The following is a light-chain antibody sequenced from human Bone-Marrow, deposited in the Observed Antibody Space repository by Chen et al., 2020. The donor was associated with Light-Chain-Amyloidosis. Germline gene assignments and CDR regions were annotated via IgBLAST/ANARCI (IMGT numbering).Light chain of an antibody. CDR1: NSDVGNYNI. J-gene: IGLJ3*02. CDR2: GNF. Sequence: QSALTQPASVSGSPGQSITISCTASNSDVGNYNIVSWYQHHPGKAPKLIIHGNFQRPSGVSNRCSGSKSGNTASLTISGLQNEDGAHYHCCAYTGSSTWVFGGGTKLTVL. CDR3: CAYTGSSTWV. V-gene: IGLV2-23*01.